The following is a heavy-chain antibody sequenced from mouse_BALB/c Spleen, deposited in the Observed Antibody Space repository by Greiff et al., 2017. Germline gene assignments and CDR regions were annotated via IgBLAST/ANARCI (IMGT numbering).Heavy chain of an antibody. J-gene: IGHJ3*01. CDR3: GGYDAEFAY. CDR1: GYSITSDYA. CDR2: ISYSGST. Sequence: EVKLLESGPGLVKPSQSLSLTCTVTGYSITSDYAWNWIRQFPGNQLEWMGYISYSGSTSYNPSLKSRISITRGTSKNQFFLQLNSVTTEDTATYYCGGYDAEFAYWGQGTLVTVSA. D-gene: IGHD2-14*01. V-gene: IGHV3-2*02.